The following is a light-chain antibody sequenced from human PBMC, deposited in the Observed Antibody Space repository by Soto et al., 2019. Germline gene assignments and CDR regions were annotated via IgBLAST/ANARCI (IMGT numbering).Light chain of an antibody. Sequence: EIVMTQSPATLSVSPGERATLSCRASQSLSSNLAWYQQIPGQTPRLLIYGASTRATGIPVRFSGSGSGTDFTLTISRLEPEDFAVYYCQQRSNWPRITFGQGTRLEIK. CDR3: QQRSNWPRIT. CDR1: QSLSSN. CDR2: GAS. V-gene: IGKV3-15*01. J-gene: IGKJ5*01.